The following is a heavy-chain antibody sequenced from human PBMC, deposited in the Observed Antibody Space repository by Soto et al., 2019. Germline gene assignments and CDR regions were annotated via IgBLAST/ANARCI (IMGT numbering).Heavy chain of an antibody. V-gene: IGHV4-4*02. Sequence: QVQLQESGPGLVKPSGTLSLTCAVSGDSISSGYWWTWVRQTPGKGLEWIGEISPSGSPNYNPSLKCRVTISVDKSKNQFSLKVISVTAADTAVYYCARGGRGERVKGDYFDYWGQGTLVTVSS. J-gene: IGHJ4*02. CDR1: GDSISSGYW. D-gene: IGHD1-1*01. CDR3: ARGGRGERVKGDYFDY. CDR2: ISPSGSP.